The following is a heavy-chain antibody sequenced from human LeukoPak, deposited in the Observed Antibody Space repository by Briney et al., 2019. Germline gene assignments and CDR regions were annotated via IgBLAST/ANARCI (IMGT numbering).Heavy chain of an antibody. J-gene: IGHJ3*02. V-gene: IGHV4-30-4*08. CDR1: GGSISSGDYY. CDR2: IYYSGST. Sequence: SETLSLTCTVSGGSISSGDYYWSWIRQPPGKGLEWIGYIYYSGSTYYNPSLKSRVTISVDTSKNQFSLKLSSVTAADTAVYYCATSGRFTVVTPRAFDIWGQGTMVTVSS. D-gene: IGHD4-23*01. CDR3: ATSGRFTVVTPRAFDI.